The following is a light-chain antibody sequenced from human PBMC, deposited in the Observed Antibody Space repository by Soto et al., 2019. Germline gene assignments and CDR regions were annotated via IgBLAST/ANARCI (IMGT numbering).Light chain of an antibody. CDR3: SSFTSSTTYV. CDR2: NVN. CDR1: SSDVGNYNY. V-gene: IGLV2-14*01. Sequence: QCVLTQSASVSGSPGRSITISCTGTSSDVGNYNYVSWYQQHPGEVPKLIIFNVNNRPSGVSNRFSGSKSGNTASLTISGLQAEDEADYYCSSFTSSTTYVFGTGTKVTVL. J-gene: IGLJ1*01.